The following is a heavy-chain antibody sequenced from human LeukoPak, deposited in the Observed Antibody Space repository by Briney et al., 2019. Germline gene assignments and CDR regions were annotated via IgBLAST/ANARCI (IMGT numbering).Heavy chain of an antibody. Sequence: SETLSLTCAVYGGSFSGYYWSWIRQPPGKGLEWIGEINHSGTTNYNPSLKSRVTISVDTSKNQFSLKLSSVTAADTAVYYCARASRGAFDIWGQGTMVTVSS. D-gene: IGHD3-10*01. V-gene: IGHV4-34*01. J-gene: IGHJ3*02. CDR1: GGSFSGYY. CDR3: ARASRGAFDI. CDR2: INHSGTT.